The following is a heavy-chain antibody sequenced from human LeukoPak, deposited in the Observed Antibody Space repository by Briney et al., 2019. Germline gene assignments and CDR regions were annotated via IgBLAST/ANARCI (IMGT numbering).Heavy chain of an antibody. Sequence: PSETLSLTCAVYGGSFSGYYWSWLRQPPGKGLEWIGEINHSGSTNYNPPLKSRVTISVDTSKNQFSLKLSSVTAADTAVYYCARGYSYGPPYGMDVWGQGTTVTVSS. J-gene: IGHJ6*02. CDR1: GGSFSGYY. D-gene: IGHD5-18*01. CDR2: INHSGST. CDR3: ARGYSYGPPYGMDV. V-gene: IGHV4-34*01.